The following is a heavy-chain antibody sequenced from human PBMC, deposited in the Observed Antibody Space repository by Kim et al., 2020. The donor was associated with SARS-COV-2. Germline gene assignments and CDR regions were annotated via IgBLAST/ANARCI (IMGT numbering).Heavy chain of an antibody. CDR3: VRTSVTIFGVGRAFDY. Sequence: SVKGRFTISRDNSKNTLYLQMNSLRAEDTAVYYCVRTSVTIFGVGRAFDYWGQGTLVTVSS. V-gene: IGHV3-23*01. D-gene: IGHD3-3*01. J-gene: IGHJ4*02.